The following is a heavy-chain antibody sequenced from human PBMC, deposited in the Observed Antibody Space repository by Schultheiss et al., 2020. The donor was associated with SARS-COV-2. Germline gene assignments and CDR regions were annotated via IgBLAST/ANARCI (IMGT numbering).Heavy chain of an antibody. CDR2: IYHSGST. J-gene: IGHJ4*02. V-gene: IGHV4-4*02. CDR1: GGSISSSNW. D-gene: IGHD3-10*01. Sequence: SETLSLTCAVSGGSISSSNWWSWVRQPPGKGLEWIGEIYHSGSTNYNPSLKSRVTISVHKSKNQFSLKVSSVTAADTAVYYCARRPYMYYYGSGSYYWGQGTLVTVSS. CDR3: ARRPYMYYYGSGSYY.